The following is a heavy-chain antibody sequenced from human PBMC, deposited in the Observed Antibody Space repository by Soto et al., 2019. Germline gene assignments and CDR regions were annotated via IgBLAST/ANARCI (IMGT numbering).Heavy chain of an antibody. J-gene: IGHJ4*02. CDR3: TTIVVVPAATIDY. Sequence: GGSLRLSCAASGFTFSNAWMSWVRQAPGKGLELVGRIKSKTDGGTTDYAAPVKGRFTISRDDSKNTLYLQMNSLKTEDTAVYYCTTIVVVPAATIDYWGQGTLVTVSS. V-gene: IGHV3-15*01. D-gene: IGHD2-2*01. CDR1: GFTFSNAW. CDR2: IKSKTDGGTT.